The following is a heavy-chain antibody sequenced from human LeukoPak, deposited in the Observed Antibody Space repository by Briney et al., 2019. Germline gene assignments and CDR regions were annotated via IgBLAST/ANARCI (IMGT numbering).Heavy chain of an antibody. CDR3: ARAGSPLWFGEYPFDY. D-gene: IGHD3-10*01. CDR2: INSDGSST. Sequence: GGSLRLSCAASGFTFSSYWMHWVRQAPGKGLVWVSRINSDGSSTSYADSVKGRFTISRDNAKNTLYLQMNSLRAEDTAVYYCARAGSPLWFGEYPFDYWGQGTLVTVSS. J-gene: IGHJ4*02. CDR1: GFTFSSYW. V-gene: IGHV3-74*01.